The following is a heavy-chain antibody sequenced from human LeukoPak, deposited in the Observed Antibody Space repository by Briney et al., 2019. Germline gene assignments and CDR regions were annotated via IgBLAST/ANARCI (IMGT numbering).Heavy chain of an antibody. CDR3: ARRTTGDDY. Sequence: GGSLRLSCAASGFXFSNYEMNWVRQAPGRGLEWVSYISSSGLTMYYADSVKGRFTISRDNAKNSLYLQMNSLRAEDTAVYYCARRTTGDDYWGQGTLVTVSS. CDR2: ISSSGLTM. D-gene: IGHD4-17*01. CDR1: GFXFSNYE. V-gene: IGHV3-48*03. J-gene: IGHJ4*02.